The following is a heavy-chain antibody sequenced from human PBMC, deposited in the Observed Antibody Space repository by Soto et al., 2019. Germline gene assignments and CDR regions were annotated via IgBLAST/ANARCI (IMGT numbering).Heavy chain of an antibody. CDR3: AKDVGSCSGGSCYSGEVEWLNYYYYMHV. D-gene: IGHD2-15*01. CDR1: GFTFSSYA. Sequence: PGGSLRLSCAASGFTFSSYAMSWVRQAPGKGLEWVSAISGSGGSTYYADSVKGRFTISRDNSKNTLYLQMNSLRAEDTAVYYCAKDVGSCSGGSCYSGEVEWLNYYYYMHVCGKGTTVTVSS. CDR2: ISGSGGST. J-gene: IGHJ6*03. V-gene: IGHV3-23*01.